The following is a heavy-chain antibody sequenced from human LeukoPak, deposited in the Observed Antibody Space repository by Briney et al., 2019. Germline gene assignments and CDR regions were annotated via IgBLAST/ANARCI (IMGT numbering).Heavy chain of an antibody. Sequence: SETLSLTCAVSGYSITSGYFWGWIRQPPGKGLEWVGSIYQSATTYSNPSLRSRVTISGDTSKNQFSLKLSSVTAADTAVYYCARGFIGANIDAFDIWGQGTMAIVSS. CDR3: ARGFIGANIDAFDI. D-gene: IGHD6-13*01. CDR2: IYQSATT. CDR1: GYSITSGYF. V-gene: IGHV4-38-2*01. J-gene: IGHJ3*02.